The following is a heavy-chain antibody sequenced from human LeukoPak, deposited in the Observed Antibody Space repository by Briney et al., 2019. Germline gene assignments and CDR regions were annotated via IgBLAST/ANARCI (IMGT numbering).Heavy chain of an antibody. J-gene: IGHJ4*02. Sequence: PGGSLRLSCAASGFTFSNAWMSWVRQGPGKGLEWVGRIKSKTDGGTTDYAAPVKGRFTISRDDSKNTLYLQINSLKTEDTAVYYCTTQRSRITMVRGVIRSDHWGQGTLVTVSS. CDR3: TTQRSRITMVRGVIRSDH. D-gene: IGHD3-10*01. CDR1: GFTFSNAW. V-gene: IGHV3-15*01. CDR2: IKSKTDGGTT.